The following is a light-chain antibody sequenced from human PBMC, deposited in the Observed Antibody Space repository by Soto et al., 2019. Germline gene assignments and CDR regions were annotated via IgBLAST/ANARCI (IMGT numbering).Light chain of an antibody. Sequence: QSVLTQSASVSGSLGQSITISCTGTSXDVGTYTYVSWYQQHPGKAPKLMIYEVSNRPSGVSNRFSGSKSGNTAPLTISGLQAEDEADYYCSSYTTTNTVVFGGGTQLTVL. CDR2: EVS. CDR1: SXDVGTYTY. V-gene: IGLV2-14*01. J-gene: IGLJ2*01. CDR3: SSYTTTNTVV.